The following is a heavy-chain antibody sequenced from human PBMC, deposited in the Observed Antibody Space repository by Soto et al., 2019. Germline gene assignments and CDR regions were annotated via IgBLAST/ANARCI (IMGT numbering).Heavy chain of an antibody. Sequence: PVKLSRKASAGTVTSSSISWVRQAPGQELKWMGGIIPIFGTANYAQKFQGRVTITADESTSTAYMELSSLRSEDTGVYYCATVDSVSAWSDFDSWGPAPLLPISS. D-gene: IGHD6-19*01. CDR2: IIPIFGTA. CDR1: AGTVTSSS. J-gene: IGHJ4*02. V-gene: IGHV1-69*01. CDR3: ATVDSVSAWSDFDS.